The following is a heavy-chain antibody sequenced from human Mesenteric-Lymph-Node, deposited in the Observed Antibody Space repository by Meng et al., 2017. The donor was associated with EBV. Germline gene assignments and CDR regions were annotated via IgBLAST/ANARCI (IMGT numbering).Heavy chain of an antibody. CDR2: IFHSGGT. CDR3: ARITFGGAISD. V-gene: IGHV4-4*02. J-gene: IGHJ4*02. CDR1: SGSISNSNW. D-gene: IGHD3-16*02. Sequence: VQLQESRPGLGKPSGTLSLTCAVSSGSISNSNWWSWVRQPPGKGLQWIGEIFHSGGTNYNPSLKSRVTISVDKSKNQFSLKVNSLTAADTAVYYCARITFGGAISDWGQGTLVTVSS.